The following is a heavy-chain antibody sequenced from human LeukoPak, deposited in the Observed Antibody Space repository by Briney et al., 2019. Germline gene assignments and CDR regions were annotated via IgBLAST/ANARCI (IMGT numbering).Heavy chain of an antibody. D-gene: IGHD3-3*01. CDR1: GGSFSGYY. CDR2: INHSGST. V-gene: IGHV4-34*01. J-gene: IGHJ4*02. CDR3: ARGRTYYDFWSGYQQYYFDY. Sequence: SETLSLTCAVYGGSFSGYYWGWIRQPPGKGLEWIGEINHSGSTNYNPSLKSRVTISVDTSKNQFSLKLSSVTAADTAVYYCARGRTYYDFWSGYQQYYFDYWGQGTLVTVFS.